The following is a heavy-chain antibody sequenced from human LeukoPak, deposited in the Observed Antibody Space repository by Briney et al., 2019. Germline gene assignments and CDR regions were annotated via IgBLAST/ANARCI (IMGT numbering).Heavy chain of an antibody. V-gene: IGHV1-69*13. CDR3: ARDGIPYYDSSGAKSDAFDI. D-gene: IGHD3-22*01. J-gene: IGHJ3*02. CDR1: GGTFSSYA. Sequence: ASVKVSCKASGGTFSSYAISWVRQAPGQGLEWMGGIIPIFGTANYAQKFQGRVTITADESTSTAYMELSSLRSEDTAVYYCARDGIPYYDSSGAKSDAFDIWGQGTMVTVSS. CDR2: IIPIFGTA.